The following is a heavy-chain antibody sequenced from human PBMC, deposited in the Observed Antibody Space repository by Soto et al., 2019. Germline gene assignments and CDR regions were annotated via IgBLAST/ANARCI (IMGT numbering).Heavy chain of an antibody. V-gene: IGHV3-49*04. CDR3: TAGKLYPFLDFDY. D-gene: IGHD2-8*01. CDR1: GFTFGDYA. J-gene: IGHJ4*02. Sequence: EVQLVESGGGLVQPGRSLRLSCTASGFTFGDYAMSWVRQAPGKGLEWVGFIRSKAYGGTTEYAASVKGRFTISRDDSKSIAYLQMNSLKTEDTAVYYCTAGKLYPFLDFDYWGQGTLVTVSS. CDR2: IRSKAYGGTT.